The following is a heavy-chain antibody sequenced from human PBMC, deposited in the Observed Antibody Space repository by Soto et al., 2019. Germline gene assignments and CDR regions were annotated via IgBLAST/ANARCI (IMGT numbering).Heavy chain of an antibody. V-gene: IGHV3-33*01. CDR3: ARDGGEVAFDY. CDR2: IWYDGSNK. Sequence: QVQLVESGGGVVQPGRSLRLSCAASGFTFSSYGMHWVRQAPGKGLEWVAVIWYDGSNKYYADSVKGRFTISRDNSKNTLYLQMNSLRAEDTAVYYCARDGGEVAFDYWGQGTLVTVSS. CDR1: GFTFSSYG. J-gene: IGHJ4*02. D-gene: IGHD2-21*01.